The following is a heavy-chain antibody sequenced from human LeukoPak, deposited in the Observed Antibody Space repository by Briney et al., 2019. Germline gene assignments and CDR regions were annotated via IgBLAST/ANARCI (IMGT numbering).Heavy chain of an antibody. CDR3: ARDLDNYSGSGSYYNGDPLFQH. CDR2: INPNSGGT. D-gene: IGHD3-10*01. J-gene: IGHJ1*01. CDR1: GYTFTGYC. Sequence: ASVKVSCKASGYTFTGYCIHWGRQAPGQGLEWMGWINPNSGGTNYAQKFQGRVTMTRDTSISTGYLELSRLRSDDTAVYYCARDLDNYSGSGSYYNGDPLFQHWGQGTLVTVSS. V-gene: IGHV1-2*02.